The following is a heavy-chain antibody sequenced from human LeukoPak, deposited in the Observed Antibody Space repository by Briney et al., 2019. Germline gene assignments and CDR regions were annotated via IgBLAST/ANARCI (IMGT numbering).Heavy chain of an antibody. CDR2: IYPGDSDT. D-gene: IGHD2-2*01. J-gene: IGHJ5*02. Sequence: GESLKISCKGSGYSFTSYWIGWVRQMPGKGLEWVGIIYPGDSDTRYSPSFQGQVTISADKSISTAYLQWSSLKASDTAMYYCARHGQYCSSTSCRIGGWFDPWGQGTLVTVSS. V-gene: IGHV5-51*01. CDR1: GYSFTSYW. CDR3: ARHGQYCSSTSCRIGGWFDP.